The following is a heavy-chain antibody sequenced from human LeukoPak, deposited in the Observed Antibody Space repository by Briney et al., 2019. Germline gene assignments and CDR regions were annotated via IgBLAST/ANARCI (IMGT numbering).Heavy chain of an antibody. CDR3: ARDIAAAGGFDY. V-gene: IGHV4-34*01. CDR2: INNSGST. D-gene: IGHD6-13*01. CDR1: GGSFSGYY. Sequence: TSETLSLTCGVYGGSFSGYYWSWIRQPPGKGLEWIGEINNSGSTNYNPSLKSRVTISVDTSKNQFSLKLSSVTAADTAVYYCARDIAAAGGFDYWGQGTLVTVSS. J-gene: IGHJ4*02.